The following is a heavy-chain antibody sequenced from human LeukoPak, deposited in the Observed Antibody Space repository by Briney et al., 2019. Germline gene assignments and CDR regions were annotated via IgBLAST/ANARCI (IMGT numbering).Heavy chain of an antibody. CDR2: INHSGST. CDR3: ARDGYSSGWGQSWFDP. V-gene: IGHV4-34*01. D-gene: IGHD6-19*01. J-gene: IGHJ5*02. CDR1: GGSFSGYY. Sequence: SETLSLTCAVYGGSFSGYYWSWIRHPPGKGLEWIGEINHSGSTNYNPSLKSRVTISVDTSKNQFSLKLSSVTAADTAVYYCARDGYSSGWGQSWFDPWGQGTLVTVSS.